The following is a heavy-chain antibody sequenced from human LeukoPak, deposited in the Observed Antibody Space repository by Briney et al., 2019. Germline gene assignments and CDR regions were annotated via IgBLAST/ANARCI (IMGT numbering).Heavy chain of an antibody. CDR2: ISWNSGSI. J-gene: IGHJ4*02. V-gene: IGHV3-9*01. D-gene: IGHD5-12*01. CDR1: GFTFDDYA. CDR3: ASGYDSPLDY. Sequence: PGRSLRLSCAASGFTFDDYAMHWVRQAPGKGLEWVSGISWNSGSIGYADSVKGRFTISRDNAKNSLYLQMNSLRAEDTAVYYCASGYDSPLDYWGQGTLVTVSS.